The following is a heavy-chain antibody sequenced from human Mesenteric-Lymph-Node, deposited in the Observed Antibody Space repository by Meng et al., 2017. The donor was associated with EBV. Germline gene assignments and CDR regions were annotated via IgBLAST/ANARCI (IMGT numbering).Heavy chain of an antibody. CDR1: GGSVSSGSYY. CDR3: ARDSGITVTNSFDY. V-gene: IGHV4-61*01. CDR2: IYRTGST. D-gene: IGHD1-20*01. Sequence: QVQLQEAGPGLVKPSETLHLTCRVSGGSVSSGSYYWSWIRQPPGKGLEWIGYIYRTGSTDYNPSLNSRVSISIDTSKNQFSLRLTSVTAADTAVYYCARDSGITVTNSFDYWGQGALVTVSS. J-gene: IGHJ4*02.